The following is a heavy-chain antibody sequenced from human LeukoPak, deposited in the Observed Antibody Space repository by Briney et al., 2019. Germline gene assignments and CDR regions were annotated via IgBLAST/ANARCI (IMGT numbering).Heavy chain of an antibody. J-gene: IGHJ4*02. CDR1: GYTFTSYG. Sequence: ASVKVSCKASGYTFTSYGISWVRQAPGQGLEWMGWISAYNGNTNYAQKLQGRVTITTDTSTSTAYMELRSLRSDDTAVYYCGLERRGAPAYWGQGTLVTVSS. CDR2: ISAYNGNT. D-gene: IGHD1-26*01. CDR3: GLERRGAPAY. V-gene: IGHV1-18*01.